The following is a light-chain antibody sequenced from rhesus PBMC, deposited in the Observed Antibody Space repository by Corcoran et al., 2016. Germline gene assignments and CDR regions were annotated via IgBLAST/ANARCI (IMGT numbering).Light chain of an antibody. CDR3: QETSNLYS. J-gene: IGKJ2*01. CDR1: QSVRSY. CDR2: GAS. Sequence: EIVMTQSPATLSLSPGERATLSCRASQSVRSYLAWYQQKPGQAPRPLIDGASSRATVIPDRFSGSGSGTDFTLTISSLEPVDFAVYYCQETSNLYSCGQRTKVEIK. V-gene: IGKV3-31*02.